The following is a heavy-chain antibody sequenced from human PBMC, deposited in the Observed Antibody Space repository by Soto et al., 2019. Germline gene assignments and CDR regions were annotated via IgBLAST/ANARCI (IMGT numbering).Heavy chain of an antibody. J-gene: IGHJ6*02. CDR1: RFTFRNYG. CDR3: AKRYGSGSYRDFNSYYGMDI. CDR2: ISPTGEQR. D-gene: IGHD3-10*01. V-gene: IGHV3-23*01. Sequence: GGSLRLSCAASRFTFRNYGMSWVRQGPGKGLEWVSGISPTGEQRFYVDSVKGRFFISRDNSQNTLSLEMSNLRADDTAVYYCAKRYGSGSYRDFNSYYGMDIWGQGTSVTVSS.